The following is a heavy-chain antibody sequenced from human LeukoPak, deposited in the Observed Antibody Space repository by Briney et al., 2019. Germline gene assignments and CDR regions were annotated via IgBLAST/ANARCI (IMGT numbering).Heavy chain of an antibody. J-gene: IGHJ4*02. D-gene: IGHD3-22*01. CDR1: GYTFTSHY. V-gene: IGHV1-46*01. CDR2: VNPSGGRT. CDR3: ARDLYYSDSSGYKYAQRIDY. Sequence: GASVKVSCKASGYTFTSHYMHWVRQAPGKGVEWMGIVNPSGGRTSYAQMFQGRVNMTRDTSITTAYMELSRLRSDDTAVYYCARDLYYSDSSGYKYAQRIDYWGQGTLVTVSS.